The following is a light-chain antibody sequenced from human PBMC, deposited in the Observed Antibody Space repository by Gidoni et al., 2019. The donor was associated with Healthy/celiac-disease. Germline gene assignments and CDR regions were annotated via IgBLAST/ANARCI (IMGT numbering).Light chain of an antibody. CDR1: QSISSY. Sequence: DIPRTQCPSSLSVSVGDRVPITCRASQSISSYLNWYQQKPGKAPKLLIYAASSLKSGVTSRFSGSGSGTDFTLTISSLQPEDFATYYCQQSYSTPWTFGQGTKVEIK. J-gene: IGKJ1*01. CDR2: AAS. CDR3: QQSYSTPWT. V-gene: IGKV1-39*01.